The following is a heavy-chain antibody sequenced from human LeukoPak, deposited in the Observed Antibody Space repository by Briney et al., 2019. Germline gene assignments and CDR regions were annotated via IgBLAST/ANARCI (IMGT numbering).Heavy chain of an antibody. CDR3: ARQNTAMANAFDI. V-gene: IGHV4-59*08. D-gene: IGHD5-18*01. CDR1: GGSISSYY. Sequence: SETLSLTCTVSGGSISSYYWRRIRQPPGKGLEWIGYIYYSGSTNYNPSLKSRVTISVDTSKNQFSLKLSSVTAADTAVYYCARQNTAMANAFDIWGQGTMVTVSS. CDR2: IYYSGST. J-gene: IGHJ3*02.